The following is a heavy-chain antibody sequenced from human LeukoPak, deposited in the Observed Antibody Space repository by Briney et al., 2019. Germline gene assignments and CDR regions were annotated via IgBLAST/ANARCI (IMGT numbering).Heavy chain of an antibody. D-gene: IGHD5-12*01. CDR3: ARAGWLRSENWFDP. V-gene: IGHV4-59*01. CDR1: GGSISSYY. J-gene: IGHJ5*02. CDR2: IYYSGST. Sequence: SEALSLTCTVSGGSISSYYWSWIRQPPGKGLEWIGYIYYSGSTNYNPSLKSRVTISVDTSKNQFSLKLSSVTAADTAVYYCARAGWLRSENWFDPWGQGTLVTVSS.